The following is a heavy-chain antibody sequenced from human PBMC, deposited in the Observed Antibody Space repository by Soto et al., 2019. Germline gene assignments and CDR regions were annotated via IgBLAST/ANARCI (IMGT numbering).Heavy chain of an antibody. CDR2: IYYSGST. V-gene: IGHV4-59*01. D-gene: IGHD4-4*01. CDR1: GGSTSSYY. J-gene: IGHJ5*02. CDR3: ARALDYSDNWFDP. Sequence: KTSETLSLTCTVSGGSTSSYYWSWIRQPPGKGLEWIGYIYYSGSTNYNPSLKSRVTISVDTSKNQFSLKLSSVTAADTAVYYCARALDYSDNWFDPWGQGTLVTVSS.